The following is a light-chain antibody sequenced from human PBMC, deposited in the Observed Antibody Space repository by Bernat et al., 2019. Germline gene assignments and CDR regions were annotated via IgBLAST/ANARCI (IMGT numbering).Light chain of an antibody. J-gene: IGLJ3*02. CDR1: SSNIGIYD. CDR2: SNS. V-gene: IGLV1-47*02. Sequence: QSVLTQPPSVSGTHGQTVSISCSGSSSNIGIYDVYWYQHFPGTAPKVIIYSNSQRPAGVPDRSCGHKAGTSGFLAISGLRSEDEADYCCAGVDDSLRGRVFGRGTKLTVL. CDR3: AGVDDSLRGRV.